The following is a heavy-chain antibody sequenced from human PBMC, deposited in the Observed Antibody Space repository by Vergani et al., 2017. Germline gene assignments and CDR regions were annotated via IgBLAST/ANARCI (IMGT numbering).Heavy chain of an antibody. CDR1: GFTFSTYA. V-gene: IGHV3-23*01. CDR3: AGPQGTSAYYCSGFDY. CDR2: ISSDGGST. J-gene: IGHJ4*02. Sequence: EVQLLESGGGLVQPGGPLRLSCAASGFTFSTYAMTWVRQAPGKGLEWVSTISSDGGSTYYADSVKGRFTISRDNAKNTLSLQMNSLTAEDSAIYYCAGPQGTSAYYCSGFDYWGQGILVTVSS. D-gene: IGHD3-22*01.